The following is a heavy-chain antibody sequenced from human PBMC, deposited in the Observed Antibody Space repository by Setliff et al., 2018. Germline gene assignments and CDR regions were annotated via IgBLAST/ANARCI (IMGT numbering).Heavy chain of an antibody. D-gene: IGHD1-26*01. CDR3: ARSLAGATYSVYFDY. CDR1: GYSFSNFW. CDR2: IYPGDSHT. V-gene: IGHV5-51*01. Sequence: PGASLKISCKGSGYSFSNFWIGWVRQLPGKGLEWMGIIYPGDSHTRYSPSFQGQVTMSADKASNTAYLQWSNLKASDTAIYYCARSLAGATYSVYFDYWGQGSLVTVSS. J-gene: IGHJ4*02.